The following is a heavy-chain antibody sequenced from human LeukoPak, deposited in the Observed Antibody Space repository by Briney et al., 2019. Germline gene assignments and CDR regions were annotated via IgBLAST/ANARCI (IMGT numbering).Heavy chain of an antibody. CDR2: ISAYNGNT. CDR3: AREGYYGSGSYYYYYGMDV. Sequence: GASVKVSCKASGYTFTSYGISWVRRAPGQGLEWMGWISAYNGNTNYAQKLQGRVTMTTDTSTSTAYMELRSLRSDDTAVYYCAREGYYGSGSYYYYYGMDVWGQGTTVTVSS. V-gene: IGHV1-18*01. CDR1: GYTFTSYG. D-gene: IGHD3-10*01. J-gene: IGHJ6*02.